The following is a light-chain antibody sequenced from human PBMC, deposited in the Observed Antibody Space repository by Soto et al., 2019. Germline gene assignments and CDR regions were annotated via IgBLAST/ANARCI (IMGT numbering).Light chain of an antibody. CDR1: QSVLYSSNNKNY. CDR2: WAS. Sequence: DIVMTQSPDSLAVSLGERATINCKSSQSVLYSSNNKNYLAWYQQKPGQPPKLLISWASTRESGVPDRFSGSGSGTDFILTISSLQAEDVEVYYCQQYYSTPNFGPGTKVDIK. CDR3: QQYYSTPN. J-gene: IGKJ3*01. V-gene: IGKV4-1*01.